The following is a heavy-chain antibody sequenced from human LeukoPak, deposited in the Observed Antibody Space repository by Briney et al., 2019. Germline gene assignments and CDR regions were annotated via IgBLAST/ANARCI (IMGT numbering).Heavy chain of an antibody. CDR3: AVGGYYDSSGYYCDY. J-gene: IGHJ4*02. CDR2: IYYSGST. CDR1: GGSISSYY. V-gene: IGHV4-59*01. D-gene: IGHD3-22*01. Sequence: KPSETLSPTCTVSGGSISSYYWSWIRQPPGKGLEWIGYIYYSGSTNYNPSLKSRVTISVDTSKNQFSLKLGSVTAADTAVYYCAVGGYYDSSGYYCDYWGQGTLVTVSS.